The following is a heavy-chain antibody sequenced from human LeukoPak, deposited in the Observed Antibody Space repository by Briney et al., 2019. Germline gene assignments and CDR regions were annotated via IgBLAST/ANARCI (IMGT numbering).Heavy chain of an antibody. Sequence: SVKVSCKASGGTFSSYAISWVRQAPGQGLEWMGGIIPIFGTANYAQKFQGRVTITADESTSTVYMELSSLRSEDTAVYYCARKGPPGYAFDIWGQGTMVTVSS. CDR1: GGTFSSYA. J-gene: IGHJ3*02. CDR3: ARKGPPGYAFDI. CDR2: IIPIFGTA. V-gene: IGHV1-69*13.